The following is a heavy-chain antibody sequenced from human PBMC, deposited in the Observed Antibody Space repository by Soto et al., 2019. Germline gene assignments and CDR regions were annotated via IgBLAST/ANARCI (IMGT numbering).Heavy chain of an antibody. CDR2: ISYDGSNK. CDR1: GFTFSSYG. Sequence: QVQLVESGGGVVQPGRSLRLSCAASGFTFSSYGMHWVRQAPGKGLEWVAVISYDGSNKYYADSVKGRFTISRDNSKNTLYLQMNSLRAEDTAVYYCAKTYSDSSGYYTDYWGQGTLVTVSS. D-gene: IGHD3-22*01. V-gene: IGHV3-30*18. CDR3: AKTYSDSSGYYTDY. J-gene: IGHJ4*02.